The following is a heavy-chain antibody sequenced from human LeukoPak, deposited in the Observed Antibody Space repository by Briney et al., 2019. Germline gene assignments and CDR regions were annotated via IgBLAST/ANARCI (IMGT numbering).Heavy chain of an antibody. D-gene: IGHD2-2*01. V-gene: IGHV3-23*01. J-gene: IGHJ4*02. CDR3: ANDIVVVPAAKTFDY. Sequence: GGSLRLSCAASGFTFSSYAMSWVRQAPGKGLERVSAISGSGGSTYYADSVKGRFTISRDNSKNTLYLQMNSLRAEDTAVYYCANDIVVVPAAKTFDYWGQGTLVTVSS. CDR2: ISGSGGST. CDR1: GFTFSSYA.